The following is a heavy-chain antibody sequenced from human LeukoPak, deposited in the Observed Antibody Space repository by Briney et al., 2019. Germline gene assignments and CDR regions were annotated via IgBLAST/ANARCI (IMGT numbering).Heavy chain of an antibody. CDR1: GYSISSGYY. CDR2: IYHSGST. V-gene: IGHV4-38-2*02. D-gene: IGHD6-13*01. J-gene: IGHJ4*02. CDR3: ARGPSGYSNPSDY. Sequence: PSETLSLTCTVSGYSISSGYYWGWIRQPPGKGLEWIGSIYHSGSTYYNPSLKSRVTISVDTSKNQFSLKLSSVTAADTAVYYCARGPSGYSNPSDYWGQGTLVTVSS.